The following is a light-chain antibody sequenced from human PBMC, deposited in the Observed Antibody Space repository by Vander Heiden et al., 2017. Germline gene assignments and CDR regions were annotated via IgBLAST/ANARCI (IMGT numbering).Light chain of an antibody. J-gene: IGKJ4*01. Sequence: EIVLTQTPGTLSLSPGERAALSCRPSQRVSGNMLAWYRQKPGQAPRLLISDASNRATGIPDRFSASGSGTDFTLTISRLEPEDFAVYYCQQYGNSPLTFGGGTEVESK. V-gene: IGKV3-20*01. CDR1: QRVSGNM. CDR2: DAS. CDR3: QQYGNSPLT.